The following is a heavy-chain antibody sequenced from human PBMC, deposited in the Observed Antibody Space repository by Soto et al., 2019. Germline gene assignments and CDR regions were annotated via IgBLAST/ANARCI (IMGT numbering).Heavy chain of an antibody. V-gene: IGHV3-48*01. CDR1: GFTFSSYS. CDR3: ARVGGGDSGPSYYFDY. J-gene: IGHJ4*02. D-gene: IGHD6-19*01. Sequence: EVQLVESGGGLVQPGGSLRLSCAASGFTFSSYSMNWVRQAPGKGLEWVSYISSSSSTIYYADSVKGRFTISRDNAKNSLYLQMNSLRAEDTAVYYWARVGGGDSGPSYYFDYWGQGTLVTVSS. CDR2: ISSSSSTI.